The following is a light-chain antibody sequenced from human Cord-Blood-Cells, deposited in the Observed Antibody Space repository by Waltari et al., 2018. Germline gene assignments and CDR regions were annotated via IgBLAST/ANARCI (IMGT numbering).Light chain of an antibody. CDR3: QQLNSYPVT. CDR1: QGISSY. V-gene: IGKV1-9*01. Sequence: IQLTPSPSSLSASVGDRVTITCRASQGISSYLAWYQQKPAKAPKLLIYAASTLQSGVPSRFSGSGYGTDFTLSISRLQHEDFATYYCQQLNSYPVTFGQGTRLEI. CDR2: AAS. J-gene: IGKJ5*01.